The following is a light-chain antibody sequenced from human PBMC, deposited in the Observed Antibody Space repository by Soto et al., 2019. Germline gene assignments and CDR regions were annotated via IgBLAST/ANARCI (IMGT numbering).Light chain of an antibody. V-gene: IGKV1-39*01. CDR2: AAS. Sequence: DIQMTQTPSSRSVSVVDRVTITCRASQSISSYLNWYQQKPGKAPKLLIQAASSLQSGVHSRLSGSGSGKEGNLTIDRMQPEEGAVDYGMKVSSFPRTVGQGTEVDIK. CDR1: QSISSY. J-gene: IGKJ1*01. CDR3: MKVSSFPRT.